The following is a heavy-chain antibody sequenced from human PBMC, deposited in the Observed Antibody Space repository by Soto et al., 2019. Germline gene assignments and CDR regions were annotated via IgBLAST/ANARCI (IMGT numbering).Heavy chain of an antibody. CDR1: GGTFSSYT. CDR3: ARELGGYVNDY. D-gene: IGHD5-12*01. Sequence: GASVKVSCKASGGTFSSYTISWVRQAPGQGLEWMGRIIPILGIANYAQKFQGRVTITADESTSTAYMELSSLRSEDTAVYYCARELGGYVNDYWGQGTLVTVSS. J-gene: IGHJ4*02. V-gene: IGHV1-69*04. CDR2: IIPILGIA.